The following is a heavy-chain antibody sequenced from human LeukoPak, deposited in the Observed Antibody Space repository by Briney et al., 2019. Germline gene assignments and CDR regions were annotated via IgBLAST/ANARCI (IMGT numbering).Heavy chain of an antibody. Sequence: GGSLRLSCEASGFTFSGYEMNWVRQAPGKGPEWISYICGRGITTYYAGSVKGRFTISRDNSKNTLYLQTNSLTAEDTAIYYCAKDYDDVWGSLDYWGQGTLVTVSS. CDR1: GFTFSGYE. J-gene: IGHJ4*02. CDR2: ICGRGITT. CDR3: AKDYDDVWGSLDY. D-gene: IGHD3-16*01. V-gene: IGHV3-23*01.